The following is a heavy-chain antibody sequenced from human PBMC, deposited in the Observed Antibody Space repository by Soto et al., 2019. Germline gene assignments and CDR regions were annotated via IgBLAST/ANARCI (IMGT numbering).Heavy chain of an antibody. V-gene: IGHV3-7*03. CDR1: GFTFNTFW. CDR2: IKHDGSET. J-gene: IGHJ4*02. D-gene: IGHD2-15*01. CDR3: ARDFATHCSGSTCYPYAY. Sequence: LRLSCAASGFTFNTFWMSWVRQSPGKGLEWVANIKHDGSETYYVDSVKGRFTISRDNAKNSLFLQMNTLRTEDTAVYYCARDFATHCSGSTCYPYAYWGQGALVTAPQ.